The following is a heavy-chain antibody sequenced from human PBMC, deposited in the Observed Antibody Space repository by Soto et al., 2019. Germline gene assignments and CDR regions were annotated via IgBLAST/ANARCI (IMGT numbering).Heavy chain of an antibody. V-gene: IGHV3-23*01. Sequence: GGSLRLSCAASGVTFSSYAMSWVRQAPGKGLEWVSAIRGSGGRTYYADSVKGRFTISRDNSKNTLYLQMNSLRAEDTAVYYCAKGSMRLPNYGGYVLDYWGQGTLVTVSS. CDR3: AKGSMRLPNYGGYVLDY. J-gene: IGHJ4*02. CDR2: IRGSGGRT. CDR1: GVTFSSYA. D-gene: IGHD4-17*01.